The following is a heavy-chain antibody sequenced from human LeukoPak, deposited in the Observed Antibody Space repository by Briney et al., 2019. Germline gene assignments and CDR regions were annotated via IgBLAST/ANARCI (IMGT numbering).Heavy chain of an antibody. CDR3: ARGSGYTYGYPFDS. V-gene: IGHV4-4*07. CDR1: GGSISSYY. J-gene: IGHJ4*02. D-gene: IGHD5-18*01. CDR2: IYTSGST. Sequence: PSETLSLTRTVSGGSISSYYWSWIRQPAGKGLERIGRIYTSGSTNYNPSLKSRVTMSVDTSKNQFSLKLSSVTAADTAVYYCARGSGYTYGYPFDSWGQGTLVTVSS.